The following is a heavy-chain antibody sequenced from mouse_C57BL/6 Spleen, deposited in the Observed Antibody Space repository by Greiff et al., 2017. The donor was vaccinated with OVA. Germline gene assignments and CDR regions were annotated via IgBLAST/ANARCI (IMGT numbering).Heavy chain of an antibody. CDR2: IDPNSGGT. CDR1: GYTFTSYW. D-gene: IGHD1-1*01. V-gene: IGHV1-72*01. Sequence: QVQLKQPGAELVKPGASVKLSCKASGYTFTSYWMHWVKQRPGRGLEWIGRIDPNSGGTKYNEKFKSKATLTVDKPSSTAYMQLSSLTSEDSAVYYCARSVVVEEGYAMDYWGQGTSVTVSS. CDR3: ARSVVVEEGYAMDY. J-gene: IGHJ4*01.